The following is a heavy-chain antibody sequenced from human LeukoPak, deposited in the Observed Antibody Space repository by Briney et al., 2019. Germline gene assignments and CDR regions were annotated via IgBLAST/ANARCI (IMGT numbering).Heavy chain of an antibody. V-gene: IGHV2-5*02. Sequence: SGPTLVKPTQTLTLTCTFSGFSLSTSGVGVGWIRQPPGKALEWLALIYWDDDKRYSPSLKSRLTITKDTSKNRVVLTMTNMDPVDTATYYCAQGGRYCSGGSCYYYFDYWGQGTLVTVSS. J-gene: IGHJ4*02. D-gene: IGHD2-15*01. CDR2: IYWDDDK. CDR3: AQGGRYCSGGSCYYYFDY. CDR1: GFSLSTSGVG.